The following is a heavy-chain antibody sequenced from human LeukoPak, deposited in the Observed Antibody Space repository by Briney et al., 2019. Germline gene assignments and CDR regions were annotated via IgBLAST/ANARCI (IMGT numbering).Heavy chain of an antibody. J-gene: IGHJ6*02. CDR3: ARGPAYYDTSGYARFYYFGMDV. CDR1: GGSISTYY. V-gene: IGHV4-59*01. CDR2: IYYSGST. D-gene: IGHD3-22*01. Sequence: SETLSLTCTVSGGSISTYYWSWIRQPPGKGLEWIGYIYYSGSTNYNPSLKSRVTISVDTSKNQFSLKLSSVTAADTAVYYCARGPAYYDTSGYARFYYFGMDVWGQGTTVTVS.